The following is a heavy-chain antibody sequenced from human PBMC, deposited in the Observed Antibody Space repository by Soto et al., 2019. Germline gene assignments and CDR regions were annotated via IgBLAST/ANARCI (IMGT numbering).Heavy chain of an antibody. CDR2: ISYDGSNK. D-gene: IGHD5-12*01. V-gene: IGHV3-30*18. J-gene: IGHJ6*02. CDR3: AKDRIVATMGYYYYGMDV. CDR1: GFTFSSYG. Sequence: PGGSLRLSCAASGFTFSSYGMHWVRQAPGKGLEWVAVISYDGSNKYYADSVKGRFTISRDNSKNTLYLQMNSLRAEDTAVYYCAKDRIVATMGYYYYGMDVWGQGTTVTVSS.